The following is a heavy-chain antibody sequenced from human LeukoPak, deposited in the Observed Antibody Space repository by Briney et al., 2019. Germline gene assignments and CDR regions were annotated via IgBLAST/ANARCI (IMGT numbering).Heavy chain of an antibody. CDR2: IFYTGST. CDR1: VGAVSSGSYY. D-gene: IGHD3-16*01. J-gene: IGHJ6*02. Sequence: SETLSLTCTVSVGAVSSGSYYWSWIRQPPGKGLEWIGYIFYTGSTSYNPSLKSRVTISVDTSKNQFSLRLSSVTAADTAVYYCAGDPRSDSNGHYYYSYGLDVWGQGTTVTVSS. CDR3: AGDPRSDSNGHYYYSYGLDV. V-gene: IGHV4-61*01.